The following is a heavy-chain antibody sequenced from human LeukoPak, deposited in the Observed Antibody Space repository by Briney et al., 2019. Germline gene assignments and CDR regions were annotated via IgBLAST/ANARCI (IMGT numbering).Heavy chain of an antibody. CDR2: ISDDGSSK. Sequence: GRCLRLSCAASGFTFSSYVMHWDRQAPGKGLEWVALISDDGSSKYYADSVKGRFTISRDNSKNTLYLQMSSLRTEDTAVYYCARGGSDWYNGDYWGQGTLATVSS. CDR3: ARGGSDWYNGDY. J-gene: IGHJ4*02. D-gene: IGHD6-19*01. V-gene: IGHV3-30-3*01. CDR1: GFTFSSYV.